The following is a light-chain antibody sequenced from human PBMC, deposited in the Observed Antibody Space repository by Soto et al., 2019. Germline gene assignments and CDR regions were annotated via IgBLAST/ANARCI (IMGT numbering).Light chain of an antibody. V-gene: IGLV2-23*02. Sequence: QSVLAQPASVSGSPGQSITISCTGASSDVGSYNLVSWYRQHPGKAPKLMIYEVNKRPSGVSSRFSGSKSGNTASLTISGLQAEYEADYSCCSYFGRSLYVFGTGTILTVL. CDR3: CSYFGRSLYV. CDR2: EVN. CDR1: SSDVGSYNL. J-gene: IGLJ1*01.